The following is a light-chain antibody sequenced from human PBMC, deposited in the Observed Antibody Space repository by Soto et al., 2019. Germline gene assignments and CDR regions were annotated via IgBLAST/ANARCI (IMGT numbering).Light chain of an antibody. CDR2: EVS. J-gene: IGLJ1*01. CDR1: SSDVGGYNY. V-gene: IGLV2-8*01. Sequence: QSALTQPPSASGSPGQSVTISCTGTSSDVGGYNYVSWYQQHPGKAPKLMIYEVSKRPSGVPDRFSGSKSGNTASLTVSWLQAEDEADYYCSSYAGRNNLGVFGTGTKLTVL. CDR3: SSYAGRNNLGV.